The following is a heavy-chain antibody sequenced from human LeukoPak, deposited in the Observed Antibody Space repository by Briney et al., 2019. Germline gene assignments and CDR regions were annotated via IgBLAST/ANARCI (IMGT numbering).Heavy chain of an antibody. J-gene: IGHJ4*02. Sequence: GGSLRLSCAASGFTFSDYYMSWIRQAPGKRLEWVSYISSSSSYTNYADSVKGRFTISRDNAKNSLYLQMNSLRAEDTAVYYCASYGDLSFDYWGQGTLVTVSS. V-gene: IGHV3-11*03. D-gene: IGHD4-17*01. CDR1: GFTFSDYY. CDR3: ASYGDLSFDY. CDR2: ISSSSSYT.